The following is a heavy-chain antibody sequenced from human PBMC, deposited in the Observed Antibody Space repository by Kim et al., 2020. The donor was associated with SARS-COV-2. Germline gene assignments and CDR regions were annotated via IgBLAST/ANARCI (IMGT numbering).Heavy chain of an antibody. J-gene: IGHJ3*02. V-gene: IGHV6-1*01. CDR3: ARAAASDAFDI. D-gene: IGHD2-15*01. CDR1: GDSVSSNSAA. CDR2: TYYRSKWYN. Sequence: SQTLSLTCAISGDSVSSNSAACNWIRQSPSRGLEWLGRTYYRSKWYNDYAVSVNSRITINPDTSKNQFSLQLNSVTTEDTAVYYCARAAASDAFDIWGQGTMVTVSS.